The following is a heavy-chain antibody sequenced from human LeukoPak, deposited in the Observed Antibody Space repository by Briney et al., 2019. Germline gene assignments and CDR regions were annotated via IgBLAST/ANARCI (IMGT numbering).Heavy chain of an antibody. Sequence: PGGSLRLSCAASGFTFSSYAMHWVRQAPGKGLEWVAVISYDGSNKYYADSVKGRFTISRDNSKNTLYLQMNSLRAEDTAVYYCARESGGSYYLGPLDAFDIWGQGTMVTVSS. CDR3: ARESGGSYYLGPLDAFDI. D-gene: IGHD1-26*01. V-gene: IGHV3-30-3*01. CDR2: ISYDGSNK. CDR1: GFTFSSYA. J-gene: IGHJ3*02.